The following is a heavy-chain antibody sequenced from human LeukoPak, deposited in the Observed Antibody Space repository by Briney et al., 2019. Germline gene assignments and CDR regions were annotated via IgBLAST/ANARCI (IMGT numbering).Heavy chain of an antibody. D-gene: IGHD6-19*01. CDR2: IRYDGSNK. J-gene: IGHJ6*03. V-gene: IGHV3-30*02. CDR1: GFTFSSYG. CDR3: ARDDSSGWYFHSYMDV. Sequence: GGSLRLSCAASGFTFSSYGMHWVRQAPGKGLEWVAFIRYDGSNKYYADSVKGRFTISRDNSKNTLYLQMNSLRAEDTAVYYCARDDSSGWYFHSYMDVWGKGTTVTVSS.